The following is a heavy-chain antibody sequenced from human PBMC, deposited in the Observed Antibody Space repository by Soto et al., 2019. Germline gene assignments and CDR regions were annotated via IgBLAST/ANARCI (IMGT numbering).Heavy chain of an antibody. J-gene: IGHJ4*02. CDR3: ARGLAVAYSPALL. V-gene: IGHV1-46*01. CDR2: INPGGGRT. Sequence: QVQLVQSGAEVKKPGASVKVSCKTSGYTFTSYYVHLVRQAPGQGLEWMGLINPGGGRTSYAQNLQGRITMTRDTSTSTVYMELSSLTSDDTAVYYCARGLAVAYSPALLWGQGTLVTVSS. D-gene: IGHD6-19*01. CDR1: GYTFTSYY.